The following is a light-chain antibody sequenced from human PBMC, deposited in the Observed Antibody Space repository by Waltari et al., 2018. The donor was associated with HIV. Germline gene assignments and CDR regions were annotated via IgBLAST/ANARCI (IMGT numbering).Light chain of an antibody. V-gene: IGLV1-40*02. CDR1: SSHIGATFD. CDR2: ATS. Sequence: QSVLTQPPSVSGAPGQRVIIPCTGSSSHIGATFDVHCYPLLPGTAPKLLIYATSNRPSGVPDRFSGSKTGTSASLAITGLQAEDEAEYYCQSFDSSLNAYVFGPGTTVVVL. J-gene: IGLJ1*01. CDR3: QSFDSSLNAYV.